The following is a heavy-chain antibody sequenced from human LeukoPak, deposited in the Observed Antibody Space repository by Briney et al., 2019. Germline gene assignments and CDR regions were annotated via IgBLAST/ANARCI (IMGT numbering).Heavy chain of an antibody. D-gene: IGHD3-22*01. CDR1: GFSFSSYA. CDR2: ISYDGSNY. Sequence: GRSLRLSCAASGFSFSSYAMHWVRQAPGKGLEWVAVISYDGSNYDYADSVKGRFTISRDNSKNTLYLQVNSLRAEDTAVYHCARDQMAKRITMIVVAKIFDYWGQGTLVTVSS. CDR3: ARDQMAKRITMIVVAKIFDY. J-gene: IGHJ4*02. V-gene: IGHV3-30-3*01.